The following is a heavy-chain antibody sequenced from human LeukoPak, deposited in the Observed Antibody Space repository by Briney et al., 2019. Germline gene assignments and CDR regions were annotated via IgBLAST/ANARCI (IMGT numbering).Heavy chain of an antibody. J-gene: IGHJ5*02. CDR3: AREVGLRYFDWYRTNWFDP. CDR1: GGTFSSYA. D-gene: IGHD3-9*01. CDR2: IIPIFGTA. Sequence: GSSVKVSCKASGGTFSSYAISWVRQAPGQGLEWMGGIIPIFGTANYAQKFQGRVTITADESTSTAYMELSSLRSEDTAVYYCAREVGLRYFDWYRTNWFDPWAREPWSPSPQ. V-gene: IGHV1-69*01.